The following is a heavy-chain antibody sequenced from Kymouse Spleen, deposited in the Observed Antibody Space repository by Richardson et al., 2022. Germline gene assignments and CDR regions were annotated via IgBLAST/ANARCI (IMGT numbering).Heavy chain of an antibody. CDR3: ARQPYYDFWSGYYNWFDP. V-gene: IGHV5-51*01. Sequence: EVQLVQSGAEVKKPGESLKISCKGSGYSFTSYWIGWVRQMPGKGLEWMGIIYPGDSDTRYSPSFQGQVTISADKSISTAYLQWSSLKASDTAMYYCARQPYYDFWSGYYNWFDPWGQGTLVTVSS. J-gene: IGHJ5*02. D-gene: IGHD3-3*01. CDR2: IYPGDSDT. CDR1: GYSFTSYW.